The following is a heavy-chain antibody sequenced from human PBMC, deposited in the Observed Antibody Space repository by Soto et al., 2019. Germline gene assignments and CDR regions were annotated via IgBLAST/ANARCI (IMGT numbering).Heavy chain of an antibody. D-gene: IGHD3-9*01. CDR2: IHYTGNA. CDR1: RGSISSYY. V-gene: IGHV4-59*01. J-gene: IGHJ5*02. Sequence: PSETLSLTCTVSRGSISSYYWSLIRQPPGKGLEWIGYIHYTGNANSNPSLKGRVTLSIDPSWDQFSLKLRSVAAADTAVYYCAYGDYLTGFSYREIKRFDPCGQGTMVTVSS. CDR3: AYGDYLTGFSYREIKRFDP.